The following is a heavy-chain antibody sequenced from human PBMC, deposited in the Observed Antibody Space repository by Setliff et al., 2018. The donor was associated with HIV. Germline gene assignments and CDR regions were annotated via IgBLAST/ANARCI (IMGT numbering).Heavy chain of an antibody. D-gene: IGHD4-17*01. CDR1: GGSISSSNW. J-gene: IGHJ4*02. CDR2: IYHSGST. CDR3: ARVYYGDLEY. V-gene: IGHV4-4*02. Sequence: SETLSLTCAVSGGSISSSNWWSWVRQPPGKGLEWIGEIYHSGSTNYNPSLKSRVTISLDRSKTQFSLKLSSVTAADTAVYYCARVYYGDLEYWGQGTLVTVSS.